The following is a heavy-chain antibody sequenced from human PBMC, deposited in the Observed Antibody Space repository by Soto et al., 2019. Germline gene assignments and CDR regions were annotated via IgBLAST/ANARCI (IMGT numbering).Heavy chain of an antibody. CDR3: AKKPPSSIQGWAFGMDV. D-gene: IGHD1-26*01. J-gene: IGHJ6*02. CDR2: TFTGGST. CDR1: GFTVTSNY. Sequence: EVQLVETGGGLIQPGGSLRLSCLASGFTVTSNYMIWVRQPPGKGLEWVSTTFTGGSTYYSDSVKGRFSVSRDNSKNTVYLQMNNLRVEDTAIYYCAKKPPSSIQGWAFGMDVWGQGTTVSVSS. V-gene: IGHV3-53*02.